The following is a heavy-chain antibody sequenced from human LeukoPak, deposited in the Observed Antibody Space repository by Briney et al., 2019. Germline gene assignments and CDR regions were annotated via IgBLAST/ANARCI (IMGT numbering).Heavy chain of an antibody. CDR3: ARGRGSSTSYKYYYYYMDV. CDR1: GYTFTSYG. Sequence: ASVKVSCKASGYTFTSYGISWVRQAPGQGLEWMGWISAYNGNTNYAQKLRGRVTMTTDTSTSTAYMELRSLRSDDTAVYYCARGRGSSTSYKYYYYYMDVWGKGTTVTISS. D-gene: IGHD2-2*01. CDR2: ISAYNGNT. J-gene: IGHJ6*03. V-gene: IGHV1-18*01.